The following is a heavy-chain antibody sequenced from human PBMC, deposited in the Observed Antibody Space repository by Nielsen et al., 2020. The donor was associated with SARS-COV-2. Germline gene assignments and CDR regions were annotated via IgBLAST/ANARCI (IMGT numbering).Heavy chain of an antibody. V-gene: IGHV1-46*01. D-gene: IGHD5-12*01. CDR3: GRPMLEVATITCGIP. CDR1: GYTFTSYY. J-gene: IGHJ5*02. CDR2: MCPSDGSI. Sequence: ASVKVSCKASGYTFTSYYMHWVRQAPGQGLEWMGRMCPSDGSISYAEKFQGRVTMTRDTSTSTAYMELSSLRSEDTAMYYCGRPMLEVATITCGIPWGQGTLVTVSS.